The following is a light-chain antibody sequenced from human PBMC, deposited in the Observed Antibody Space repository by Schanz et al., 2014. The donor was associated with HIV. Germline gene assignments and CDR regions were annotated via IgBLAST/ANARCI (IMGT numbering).Light chain of an antibody. Sequence: SVLTQPPSASGTPGQRVSISCSGSSSNIGSYSVYWYQQFPGTAPKLLIYKDSRRPSGVPDRFSGSKSGNSASLAISGLQSEDEADYYCAAWDGSLNGYVFGTGTKLTVL. CDR2: KDS. J-gene: IGLJ1*01. V-gene: IGLV1-44*01. CDR3: AAWDGSLNGYV. CDR1: SSNIGSYS.